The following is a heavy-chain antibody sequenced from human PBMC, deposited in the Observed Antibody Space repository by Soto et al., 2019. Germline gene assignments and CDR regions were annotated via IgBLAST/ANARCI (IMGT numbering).Heavy chain of an antibody. CDR3: ARVHQTGYLRRAPIDY. D-gene: IGHD3-9*01. Sequence: QVQLQESGPGLVKPSQTLSLTCTVSGGSISRGGYYWSWIRQHPGKGLEWIGYIDNSGSTYYNTSLESRVTISVDTSKNQFALKLSSVTAADTGVYYCARVHQTGYLRRAPIDYWGQGTLVTVSS. V-gene: IGHV4-31*03. CDR2: IDNSGST. J-gene: IGHJ4*02. CDR1: GGSISRGGYY.